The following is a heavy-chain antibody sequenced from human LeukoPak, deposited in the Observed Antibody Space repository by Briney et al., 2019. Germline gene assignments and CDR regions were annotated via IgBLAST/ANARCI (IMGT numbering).Heavy chain of an antibody. J-gene: IGHJ4*02. CDR3: AKGSHVVVVPAALIDY. Sequence: PGGSLRLSCAASGFTFSSYAMSWVRQAPGKGLEWVSAISGSGGSTYYADSVKGRFTISRDNSKNTLYLQMNSLRAEDTAVYYCAKGSHVVVVPAALIDYWGQGTLVTVSS. D-gene: IGHD2-2*01. CDR1: GFTFSSYA. V-gene: IGHV3-23*01. CDR2: ISGSGGST.